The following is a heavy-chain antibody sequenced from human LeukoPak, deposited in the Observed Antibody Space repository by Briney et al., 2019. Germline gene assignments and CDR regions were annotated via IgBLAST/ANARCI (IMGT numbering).Heavy chain of an antibody. J-gene: IGHJ6*03. D-gene: IGHD2-15*01. CDR3: ARDGRSTNYYYYYMDV. V-gene: IGHV3-7*01. CDR1: GFTFGNYW. Sequence: GGSLRLSCAASGFTFGNYWMSWVRQAPGKGLEWVANIKQDGSEEYYVDSVKGRFTISRDNAKNSLYLQMNSLRDEDTAVYYCARDGRSTNYYYYYMDVWGKGTTVTVSS. CDR2: IKQDGSEE.